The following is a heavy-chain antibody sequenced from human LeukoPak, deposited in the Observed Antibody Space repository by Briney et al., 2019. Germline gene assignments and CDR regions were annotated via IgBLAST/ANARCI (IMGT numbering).Heavy chain of an antibody. J-gene: IGHJ4*02. CDR3: ARAKGGSGGYYNIDY. D-gene: IGHD3-10*01. CDR2: IYYSGST. CDR1: GGSISSYY. Sequence: SETLSLTCTVSGGSISSYYWSWIRQPPGKGLEWIGYIYYSGSTNYNPSLKSRVTISVDTSKNQFSLKLSSVTAADTAVYYCARAKGGSGGYYNIDYWGQGALVTVSS. V-gene: IGHV4-59*01.